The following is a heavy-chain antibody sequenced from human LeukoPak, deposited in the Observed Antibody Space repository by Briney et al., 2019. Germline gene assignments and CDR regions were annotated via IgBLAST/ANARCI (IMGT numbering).Heavy chain of an antibody. J-gene: IGHJ5*02. V-gene: IGHV1-69*17. CDR1: GGTFISYA. Sequence: SVKVSCKASGGTFISYAISWVRQAPGQGLEWMGGIIPIFGIANYAQKFQGRVTITADKSTSTAYMELSSLRSEDTAVYYCARDHYYDSSGYYSWFDPWGQGTLVTVSA. D-gene: IGHD3-22*01. CDR2: IIPIFGIA. CDR3: ARDHYYDSSGYYSWFDP.